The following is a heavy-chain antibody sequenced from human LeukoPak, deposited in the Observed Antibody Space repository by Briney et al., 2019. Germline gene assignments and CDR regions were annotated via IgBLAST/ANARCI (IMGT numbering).Heavy chain of an antibody. CDR2: IYYSGST. J-gene: IGHJ4*02. Sequence: PSETLSLTCTVSGGSISSGSYYWSWIRQPPGKGLEWIGYIYYSGSTYYNPSLKSRVTISVDTSKNQFSLKLSSVTAADTAVYYCAKSPAAAATGYWGQGTLVTVSS. CDR3: AKSPAAAATGY. D-gene: IGHD6-13*01. V-gene: IGHV4-30-4*02. CDR1: GGSISSGSYY.